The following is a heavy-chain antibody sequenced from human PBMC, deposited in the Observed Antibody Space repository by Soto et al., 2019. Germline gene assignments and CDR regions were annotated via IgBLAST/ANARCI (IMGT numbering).Heavy chain of an antibody. D-gene: IGHD3-10*01. CDR1: GYTLTELS. Sequence: QVQLVQSGAEVKKPGASVKVSCKVSGYTLTELSMHWVRQAPGKGLEWMGGFDPVDAKIIYAQKFQGRVTMIEDTSTDTAYMELGSLRSEDTAMYYCATDRGYWGQGTLVTVSS. J-gene: IGHJ4*02. CDR3: ATDRGY. CDR2: FDPVDAKI. V-gene: IGHV1-24*01.